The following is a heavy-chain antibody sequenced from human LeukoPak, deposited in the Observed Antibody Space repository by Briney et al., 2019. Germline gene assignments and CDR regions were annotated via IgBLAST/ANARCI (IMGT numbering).Heavy chain of an antibody. Sequence: GESLKISCKASGYSFTSYWIGWVRQMPGKGPEWMGIIYPGDSNIKYSPSFHGQVTISADKSITTAYLQWSSLKASDTAMYYCASTNPDGYNVDYWGQGTLVTVSS. CDR1: GYSFTSYW. CDR2: IYPGDSNI. J-gene: IGHJ4*02. D-gene: IGHD5-24*01. CDR3: ASTNPDGYNVDY. V-gene: IGHV5-51*01.